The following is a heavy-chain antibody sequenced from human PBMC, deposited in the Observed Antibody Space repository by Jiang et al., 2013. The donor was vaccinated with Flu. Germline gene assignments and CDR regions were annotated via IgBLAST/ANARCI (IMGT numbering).Heavy chain of an antibody. D-gene: IGHD2-2*01. CDR1: GFTFSSYA. Sequence: RLSCAASGFTFSSYAMNWVRQAPGKGLEWVSSLSGSANSPFYADSVQGRFTISRDNSKNTLYLRMSSLRAEDTAIYYCARDQINGIVPAAIGYWGQGTLVTVSS. CDR2: LSGSANSP. CDR3: ARDQINGIVPAAIGY. V-gene: IGHV3-23*01. J-gene: IGHJ4*02.